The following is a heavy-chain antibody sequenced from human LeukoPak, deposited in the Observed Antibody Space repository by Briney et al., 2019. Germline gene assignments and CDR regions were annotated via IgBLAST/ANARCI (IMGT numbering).Heavy chain of an antibody. Sequence: SETLSLTCAVYGGSFSGYYWSWIRQPPGKGLGWIGEINHSGSTNYNPSLKSRVTISVDTSKTQSSLKLSSVTAADTAVYYCARGPGDFWSGYYAFDIWGQGTMVTVSS. V-gene: IGHV4-34*01. CDR3: ARGPGDFWSGYYAFDI. CDR2: INHSGST. J-gene: IGHJ3*02. D-gene: IGHD3-3*01. CDR1: GGSFSGYY.